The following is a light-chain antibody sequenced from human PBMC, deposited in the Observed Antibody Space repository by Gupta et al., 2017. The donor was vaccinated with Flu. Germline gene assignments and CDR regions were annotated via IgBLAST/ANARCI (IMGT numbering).Light chain of an antibody. Sequence: QVAQSPSSLSASVGDRVTITCRANQRISSYVTWYQQEPGTAPKVLIFATSRLQEGVPSRFSGSGYGTDFTLSINSRQPEDFATYYCLRRHGDPPEYIFGQGT. V-gene: IGKV1-39*01. J-gene: IGKJ2*01. CDR1: QRISSY. CDR3: LRRHGDPPEYI. CDR2: ATS.